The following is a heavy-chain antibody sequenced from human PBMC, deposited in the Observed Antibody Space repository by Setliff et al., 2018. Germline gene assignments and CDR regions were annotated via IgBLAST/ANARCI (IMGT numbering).Heavy chain of an antibody. Sequence: GGSLRLSCAASGFTFGSYAMSWVRQAPGKGLEWVSSISGSGGSTYYADSVKGRFTSSRDNSKNTLYLQMNTLRAEDTAVYYCAKAPTYYYGSGSYYFDYWGQGTLVTVSS. V-gene: IGHV3-23*01. CDR3: AKAPTYYYGSGSYYFDY. J-gene: IGHJ4*02. CDR1: GFTFGSYA. CDR2: ISGSGGST. D-gene: IGHD3-10*01.